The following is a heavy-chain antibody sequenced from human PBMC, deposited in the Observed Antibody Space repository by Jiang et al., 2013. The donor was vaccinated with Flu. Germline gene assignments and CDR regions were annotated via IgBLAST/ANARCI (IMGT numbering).Heavy chain of an antibody. J-gene: IGHJ6*02. CDR3: VRDRVGIHYSGMDV. CDR2: TYYRSKWYS. V-gene: IGHV6-1*01. Sequence: TSQTLSLTCAISGDSVSSNTAAWNWIRQSPSRGLEWLGRTYYRSKWYSDYALSLKGRITVNSDPSKNQFSLQLTSVTPEDTAVYYCVRDRVGIHYSGMDVWGQGTTVTVSS. CDR1: GDSVSSNTAA.